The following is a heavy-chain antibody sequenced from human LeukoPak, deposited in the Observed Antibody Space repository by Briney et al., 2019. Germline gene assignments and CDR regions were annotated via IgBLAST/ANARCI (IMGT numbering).Heavy chain of an antibody. CDR1: GYTFTGYY. V-gene: IGHV1-2*04. J-gene: IGHJ4*02. CDR2: INPNSGGT. D-gene: IGHD6-13*01. Sequence: ASVKVSCKASGYTFTGYYMHWVRQAPGQGLEWMGWINPNSGGTNYAQKFQGWVTMTRDTSISTAYMELSRLRSDDTAVYYCARDSAPTTGYSSSWYNYWGQGTLVTVSS. CDR3: ARDSAPTTGYSSSWYNY.